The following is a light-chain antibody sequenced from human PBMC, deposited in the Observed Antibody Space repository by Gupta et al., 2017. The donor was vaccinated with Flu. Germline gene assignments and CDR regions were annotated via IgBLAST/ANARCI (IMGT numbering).Light chain of an antibody. CDR1: QSVSSSY. CDR2: GAS. J-gene: IGKJ1*01. V-gene: IGKV3-20*01. CDR3: QHFCTSTVWT. Sequence: EIVLTQSPGTLSLSPGERATLSCRASQSVSSSYLAWYQQKPGQAPRLLIYGASSRATGIPDRFSGSGSGTDFTLTISRLEPVDFAVYYCQHFCTSTVWTFGQGTKVEIK.